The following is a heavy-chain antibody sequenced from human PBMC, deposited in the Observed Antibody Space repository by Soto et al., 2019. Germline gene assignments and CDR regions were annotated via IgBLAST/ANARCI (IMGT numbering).Heavy chain of an antibody. CDR2: IYHGRST. Sequence: SETLSLTCPVSGYSISSGYYWGWLRQPPGKGLEWIGSIYHGRSTYYNPSLNSRVTLSIDMTNNHVSLILNSVTAADTAVYYCARVGPWVPYYYDSSPYTFENWFDPWGQGTLVTVSS. CDR3: ARVGPWVPYYYDSSPYTFENWFDP. J-gene: IGHJ5*02. V-gene: IGHV4-38-2*02. D-gene: IGHD3-22*01. CDR1: GYSISSGYY.